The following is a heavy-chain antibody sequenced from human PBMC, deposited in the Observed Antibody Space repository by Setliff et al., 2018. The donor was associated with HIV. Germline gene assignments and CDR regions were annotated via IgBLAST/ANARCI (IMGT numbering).Heavy chain of an antibody. CDR1: GGSISSSPYY. V-gene: IGHV4-39*01. CDR3: ARVIPAGVPANWFDP. CDR2: IHYSGST. Sequence: PSETLSLTCTVSGGSISSSPYYWGWSRQPPGKGPEWIGSIHYSGSTYYNPSLKSRVTISVDTSKNQLSLKLSSVTAADMAVYYCARVIPAGVPANWFDPWGQGTLVTVSS. J-gene: IGHJ5*02. D-gene: IGHD2-2*01.